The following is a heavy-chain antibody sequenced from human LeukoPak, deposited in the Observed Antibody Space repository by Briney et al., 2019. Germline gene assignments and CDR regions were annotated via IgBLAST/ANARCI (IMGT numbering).Heavy chain of an antibody. J-gene: IGHJ3*02. CDR1: GGSISSYY. Sequence: SETLSLTCTVSGGSISSYYWSWIRQPPGKGLEWIGYIYYSGSTNYNPSLKSRVTISVDTSKNQFSLKLSSVTAADTAVYYCARRWVGATLDAFDIWGQGTMVTVSS. V-gene: IGHV4-59*08. CDR3: ARRWVGATLDAFDI. CDR2: IYYSGST. D-gene: IGHD1-26*01.